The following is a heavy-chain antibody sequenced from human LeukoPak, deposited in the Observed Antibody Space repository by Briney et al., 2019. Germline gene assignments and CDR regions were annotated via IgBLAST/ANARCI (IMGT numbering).Heavy chain of an antibody. Sequence: SVKVSCKASGGTFSSYAISWVRQAPGQGLEWMGRIIPIFGTANYAQKFQGRVTITADKSTSTAYMELSSLRSEDTAVYYCAREAAAAGKTAGYWGQGTLVTVSS. J-gene: IGHJ4*02. D-gene: IGHD6-13*01. CDR1: GGTFSSYA. V-gene: IGHV1-69*06. CDR3: AREAAAAGKTAGY. CDR2: IIPIFGTA.